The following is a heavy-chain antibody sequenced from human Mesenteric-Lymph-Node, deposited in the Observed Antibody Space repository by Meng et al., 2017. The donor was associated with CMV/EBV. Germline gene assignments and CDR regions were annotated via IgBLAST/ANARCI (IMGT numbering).Heavy chain of an antibody. CDR3: AGSKRGYGGFGWFDP. V-gene: IGHV4-34*01. CDR1: GGSFSCYN. J-gene: IGHJ5*02. Sequence: SGGSFSCYNWSWVRQPPGKGLEWIGAINHSGSTNYNASLTSRVTISVDTSKNQFSLKLSSVTAADTAVYYCAGSKRGYGGFGWFDPWGQGTLVTVSS. CDR2: INHSGST. D-gene: IGHD5-12*01.